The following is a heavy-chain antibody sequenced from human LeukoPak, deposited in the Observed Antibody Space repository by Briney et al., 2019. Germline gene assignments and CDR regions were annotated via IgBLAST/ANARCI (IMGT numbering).Heavy chain of an antibody. CDR1: GFTFSSHW. D-gene: IGHD6-19*01. CDR3: ARFGSGVAGFDY. J-gene: IGHJ4*02. Sequence: TGGSLRLSCAASGFTFSSHWMTWVRQAPGTGLEWVANIKQDGSDKQYADSVKGRFTISRDNAKNSLYLQMNSLRAEDTAVYYCARFGSGVAGFDYWGQGTLVTVSS. V-gene: IGHV3-7*05. CDR2: IKQDGSDK.